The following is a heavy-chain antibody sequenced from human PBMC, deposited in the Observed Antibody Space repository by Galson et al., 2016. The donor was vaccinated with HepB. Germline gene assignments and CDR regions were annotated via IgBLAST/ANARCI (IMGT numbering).Heavy chain of an antibody. CDR3: ARVGQWESYFDP. V-gene: IGHV3-11*01. Sequence: SLRLSCAASGFTFNDYYMTWIRQAPGKGLEWISYISSTTSAVYYGDSVKGRFSISRDNAKNSLYLEMNSLRAEDTAVYFCARVGQWESYFDPWGQGALVIVSS. D-gene: IGHD3-16*01. J-gene: IGHJ5*02. CDR1: GFTFNDYY. CDR2: ISSTTSAV.